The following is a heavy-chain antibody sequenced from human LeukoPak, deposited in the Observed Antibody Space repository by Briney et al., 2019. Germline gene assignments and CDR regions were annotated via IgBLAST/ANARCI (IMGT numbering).Heavy chain of an antibody. Sequence: PSEALSLTCTVSGGSFSSSAYYWAWVRQPPGKGLEWIASISYTGNTYYNPSLQSRVTISVDTSKNQFSLDLNSLTAADTAVYYCARRASGLDWFDSWGQGTLVTVSS. CDR2: ISYTGNT. CDR1: GGSFSSSAYY. D-gene: IGHD6-19*01. V-gene: IGHV4-39*01. CDR3: ARRASGLDWFDS. J-gene: IGHJ5*01.